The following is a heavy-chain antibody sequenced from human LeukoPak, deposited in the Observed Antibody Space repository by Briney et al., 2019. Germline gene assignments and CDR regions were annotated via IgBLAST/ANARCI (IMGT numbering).Heavy chain of an antibody. CDR1: GFTFSSYE. D-gene: IGHD2-21*02. CDR2: IGTGNNK. CDR3: ARERIRCRGDCNDD. V-gene: IGHV3-48*03. J-gene: IGHJ4*02. Sequence: GGSLRLSCEASGFTFSSYEMNWVRQTPGKGLEWVSYIGTGNNKHYAESIKGRFTTSRDDAKNALYLHMDSLKAEDTAVYYCARERIRCRGDCNDDWGQGTLVTVSS.